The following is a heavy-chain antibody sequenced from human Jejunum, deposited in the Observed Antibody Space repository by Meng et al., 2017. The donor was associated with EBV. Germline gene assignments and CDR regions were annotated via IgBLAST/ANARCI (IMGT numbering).Heavy chain of an antibody. CDR1: GGSVSSGGYY. V-gene: IGHV4-61*08. D-gene: IGHD1-26*01. J-gene: IGHJ4*02. CDR3: ARDQNGSYFAY. CDR2: IYNSEST. Sequence: QVQLQGSGPGLVNPSETLSLTCTVSGGSVSSGGYYWSWIRQPPGKGLEWIGYIYNSESTNYKSSLKSRVTISADTSKNQFSLRLSSVTAADTAVYYCARDQNGSYFAYWGQGTLVTVSS.